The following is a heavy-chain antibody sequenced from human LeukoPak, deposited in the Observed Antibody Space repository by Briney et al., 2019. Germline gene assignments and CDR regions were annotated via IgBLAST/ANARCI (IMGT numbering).Heavy chain of an antibody. CDR1: GGTFSSYA. CDR2: IIPILGIA. Sequence: SAKVSCKASGGTFSSYAISWVRQAPGQGLEWMGRIIPILGIANYAQKFQGRVTITADKSTSTAYMELSSLRSEDTAVYYCARDPRRDGYTGYWGQGTLVTVSS. V-gene: IGHV1-69*04. CDR3: ARDPRRDGYTGY. D-gene: IGHD5-24*01. J-gene: IGHJ4*02.